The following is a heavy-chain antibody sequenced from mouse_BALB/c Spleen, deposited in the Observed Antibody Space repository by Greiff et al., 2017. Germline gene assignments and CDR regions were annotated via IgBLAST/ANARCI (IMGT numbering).Heavy chain of an antibody. CDR2: ISNLAYSI. Sequence: EVQGVESGGGLVQPGGSRKLSCAASGFTFSDYGMAWVRQAPGKGPEWVAFISNLAYSIYYADTVTGRFTISRENAKNTLYLEMSSLRSEDTAMYYCARFDGYPPYWGQGTLVTVSA. D-gene: IGHD2-3*01. V-gene: IGHV5-15*02. J-gene: IGHJ3*01. CDR3: ARFDGYPPY. CDR1: GFTFSDYG.